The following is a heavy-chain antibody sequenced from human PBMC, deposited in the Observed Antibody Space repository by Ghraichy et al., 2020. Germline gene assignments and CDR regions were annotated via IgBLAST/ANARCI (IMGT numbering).Heavy chain of an antibody. D-gene: IGHD3-9*01. J-gene: IGHJ4*02. CDR2: ISGSGGST. CDR1: GFTFSSYA. Sequence: GGSLRLSCAASGFTFSSYAMSWVRQAPGKGLEWVSAISGSGGSTYYADSVKGRFTISRDNSKNTLYLQMNSLRAEDTAVYYCANLDYDILTGYYLCWGQGTLVTVSS. CDR3: ANLDYDILTGYYLC. V-gene: IGHV3-23*01.